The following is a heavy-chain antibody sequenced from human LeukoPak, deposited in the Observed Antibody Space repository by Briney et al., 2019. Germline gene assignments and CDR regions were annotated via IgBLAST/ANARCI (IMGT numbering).Heavy chain of an antibody. V-gene: IGHV1-8*01. CDR2: TNPNSGNT. D-gene: IGHD2/OR15-2a*01. CDR3: AGGREPKNKYFQH. CDR1: GYTFTSYD. Sequence: ASVKVSCKASGYTFTSYDINWVRQATGQGLEWMGWTNPNSGNTGYAQKFQGRVTMTRNTSISTAYMELSSLRSEDTAVYYCAGGREPKNKYFQHWGQGTLVTVSS. J-gene: IGHJ1*01.